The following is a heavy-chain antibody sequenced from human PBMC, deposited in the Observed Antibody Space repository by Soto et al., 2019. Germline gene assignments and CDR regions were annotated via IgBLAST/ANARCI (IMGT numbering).Heavy chain of an antibody. CDR1: GGSISSYY. CDR2: IYYSGST. Sequence: SETLSLTCTVSGGSISSYYWSWIRQPPGKGLEWIGYIYYSGSTNYNPSLKSRVTISVDTSKNQFSLKLSSVTAADTAVYYCARDRVTQYYYYMDVWGKGTTVTVSS. J-gene: IGHJ6*03. CDR3: ARDRVTQYYYYMDV. D-gene: IGHD2-21*02. V-gene: IGHV4-59*01.